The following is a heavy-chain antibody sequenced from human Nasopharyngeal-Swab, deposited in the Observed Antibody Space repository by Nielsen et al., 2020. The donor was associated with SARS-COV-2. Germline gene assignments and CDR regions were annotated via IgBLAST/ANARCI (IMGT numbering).Heavy chain of an antibody. V-gene: IGHV1-2*04. J-gene: IGHJ5*02. CDR2: INPNSGGT. D-gene: IGHD6-19*01. CDR3: ARDRRDSSGTHNWFDP. CDR1: GYTFTGYY. Sequence: ASVKVSCKASGYTFTGYYMHWVRQAPGQGLEWVGWINPNSGGTNYAQKFQGWATMTRDTSISTAYMELSRLRSDDTAVYYCARDRRDSSGTHNWFDPWGQGTLVTVSS.